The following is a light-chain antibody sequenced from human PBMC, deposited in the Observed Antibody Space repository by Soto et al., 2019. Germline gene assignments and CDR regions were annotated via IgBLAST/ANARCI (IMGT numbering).Light chain of an antibody. V-gene: IGKV2-30*01. J-gene: IGKJ3*01. CDR3: MQGTQWPPT. CDR1: DSLVYGDGNTY. Sequence: VVMTQSPLSLSVTLGQPASISCRSSDSLVYGDGNTYVHWFHQRPGQSPRRLIYNVFKRDSGVPDRFSGSGSGTDFTLKISRVEAEDVGLYYCMQGTQWPPTFGPGTKVDIK. CDR2: NVF.